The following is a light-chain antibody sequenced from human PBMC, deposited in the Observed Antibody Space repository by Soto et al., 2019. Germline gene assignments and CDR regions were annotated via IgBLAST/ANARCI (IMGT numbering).Light chain of an antibody. Sequence: EIVLTQSPATLSLSPGERATLSCRASQSVSSYLAWYQHKPGQAPRLLIYDVSSRATGIPARFSGSGSGTDFTLTISSLESEDFAVYYCQQRSNWPPLYTFGWGTKLEIK. V-gene: IGKV3-11*01. J-gene: IGKJ2*01. CDR2: DVS. CDR3: QQRSNWPPLYT. CDR1: QSVSSY.